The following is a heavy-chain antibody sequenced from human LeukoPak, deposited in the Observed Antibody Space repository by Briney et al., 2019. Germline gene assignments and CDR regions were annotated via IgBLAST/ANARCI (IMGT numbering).Heavy chain of an antibody. J-gene: IGHJ3*02. Sequence: SETLSLTCAVSGGSISSSGYSWSWVRQPPGKGLKWIGYISHSGTTYYNPSLKSRVTISVDTSKNQFSLKLSSVTAADTAVFYCARQLAAALVPTVAFDIWGQGTMVTVSS. CDR2: ISHSGTT. V-gene: IGHV4-30-2*05. D-gene: IGHD6-13*01. CDR1: GGSISSSGYS. CDR3: ARQLAAALVPTVAFDI.